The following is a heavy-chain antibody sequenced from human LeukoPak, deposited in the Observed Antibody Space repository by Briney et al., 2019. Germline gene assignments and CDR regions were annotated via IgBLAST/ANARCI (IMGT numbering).Heavy chain of an antibody. CDR2: IYYSGST. Sequence: SETLSLTCTVSGGSISSYYWNWIRQPPGKGLEWIGYIYYSGSTNYNPSLKSRVTISVDTSKNQFSLKLSSATAADTAVYYCAREGGMGFDYWGQGTLVTVSS. V-gene: IGHV4-59*01. CDR3: AREGGMGFDY. J-gene: IGHJ4*02. D-gene: IGHD6-13*01. CDR1: GGSISSYY.